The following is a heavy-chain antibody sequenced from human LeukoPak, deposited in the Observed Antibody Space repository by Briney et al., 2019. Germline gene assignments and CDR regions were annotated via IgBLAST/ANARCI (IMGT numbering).Heavy chain of an antibody. J-gene: IGHJ4*02. V-gene: IGHV1-2*06. CDR3: ARDSPRHCSGGSCYPL. D-gene: IGHD2-15*01. Sequence: GASEKVSCKASGYTFTGYYMHWVRQAPGQGLEWMGRINPNSGGTNYAQKFQGRVTMTRDTSISTAYMELSRLRSDDTAVYYCARDSPRHCSGGSCYPLWGQGTLVTVSS. CDR1: GYTFTGYY. CDR2: INPNSGGT.